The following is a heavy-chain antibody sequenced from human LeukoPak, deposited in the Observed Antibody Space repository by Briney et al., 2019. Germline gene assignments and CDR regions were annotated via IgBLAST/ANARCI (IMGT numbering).Heavy chain of an antibody. CDR3: ARGVHYGSGWSYAFDY. J-gene: IGHJ4*02. CDR1: GFTFSSYA. CDR2: ISYDGSNK. Sequence: GGSLRLSCAASGFTFSSYAMHWVRQAPGKGLEWVAVISYDGSNKYYADSVKGRFTISRDNSKNTLYLQMNSLRAEDTAVYYCARGVHYGSGWSYAFDYWGQGTLVTVSS. D-gene: IGHD6-19*01. V-gene: IGHV3-30*04.